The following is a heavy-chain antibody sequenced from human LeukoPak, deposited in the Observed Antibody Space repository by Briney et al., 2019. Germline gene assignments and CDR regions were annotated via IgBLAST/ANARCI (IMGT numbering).Heavy chain of an antibody. Sequence: PSETLSLTCTVSGGSISSSSYYWGWIRQPPGKGLEWIGSIYYSGSTYYNPSLKSRVTISVDTSKNQFSLKLSSVTAADTAVYYCARHETTVTTGYDYWGQGTLVTVSS. J-gene: IGHJ4*02. V-gene: IGHV4-39*01. CDR1: GGSISSSSYY. D-gene: IGHD4-17*01. CDR2: IYYSGST. CDR3: ARHETTVTTGYDY.